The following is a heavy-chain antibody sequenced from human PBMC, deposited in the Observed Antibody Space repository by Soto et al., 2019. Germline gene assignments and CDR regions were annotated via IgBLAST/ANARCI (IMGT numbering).Heavy chain of an antibody. CDR2: INHSGST. J-gene: IGHJ4*02. CDR1: GGSFSGYY. V-gene: IGHV4-34*01. CDR3: ARSHLGWLRRWPFDY. Sequence: PSETLSLTCAVYGGSFSGYYWSWIRQPPGKGLEWIGEINHSGSTNYNPSLKSRVTISVDTSKNQFSLKLSSVTAADTAVYYRARSHLGWLRRWPFDYWGQGTLVTVSS. D-gene: IGHD5-12*01.